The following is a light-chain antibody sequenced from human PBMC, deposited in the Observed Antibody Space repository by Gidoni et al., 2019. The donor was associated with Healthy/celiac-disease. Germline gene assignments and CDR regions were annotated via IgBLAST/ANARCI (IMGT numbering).Light chain of an antibody. Sequence: DIVMTQSPDSLAVSLGERATINCKSSQSVLYSSKNKSYLAWYQQKPGQPPKLLIYWASTRESGVPDRFSGSGSGTDFTLTISSLQAEDVAVYYCQQYYGTPPRTFXQXTRVEIK. CDR2: WAS. V-gene: IGKV4-1*01. CDR1: QSVLYSSKNKSY. J-gene: IGKJ1*01. CDR3: QQYYGTPPRT.